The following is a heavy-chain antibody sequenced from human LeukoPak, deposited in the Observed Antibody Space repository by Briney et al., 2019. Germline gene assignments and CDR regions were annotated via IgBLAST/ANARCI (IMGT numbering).Heavy chain of an antibody. CDR3: ARGPPARLVTRPFDY. V-gene: IGHV4-34*01. J-gene: IGHJ4*02. Sequence: PSETLSLTCAVYGGSFSGYYWSWIRQPPGKGLEWLGEINHSGSTNYNPSLKSRVTISVDTSKNQFSLKLSSVTAADTAVYYCARGPPARLVTRPFDYWGQGTLVTVSS. CDR1: GGSFSGYY. CDR2: INHSGST. D-gene: IGHD3-9*01.